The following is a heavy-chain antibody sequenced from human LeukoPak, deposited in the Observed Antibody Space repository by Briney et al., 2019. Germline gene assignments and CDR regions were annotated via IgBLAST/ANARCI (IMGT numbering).Heavy chain of an antibody. Sequence: SETLSLTCTVSGGSISSSSYYWGWIRQPPGKGLEWIGSIYYSGSTYYNPSLKSRVTISVDTSKNQFSLKLSSVTAADTAVYYCARVRYSYGIVDYWGQGTLVTVSS. V-gene: IGHV4-39*07. J-gene: IGHJ4*02. CDR3: ARVRYSYGIVDY. CDR1: GGSISSSSYY. D-gene: IGHD5-18*01. CDR2: IYYSGST.